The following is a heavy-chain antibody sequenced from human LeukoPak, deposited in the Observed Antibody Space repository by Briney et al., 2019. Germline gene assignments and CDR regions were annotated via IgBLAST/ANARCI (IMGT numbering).Heavy chain of an antibody. CDR1: GYTFTSYG. Sequence: ASVKVSCKASGYTFTSYGISWVRQAPGQGLEWMGWISAYNGNTNYAQKLQGRVTMTTDTSTSTAYMELRSLRSDDTAVYYCARVDFGESSLNWFDPWGQGTLVTVSS. CDR3: ARVDFGESSLNWFDP. CDR2: ISAYNGNT. D-gene: IGHD3-10*01. J-gene: IGHJ5*02. V-gene: IGHV1-18*01.